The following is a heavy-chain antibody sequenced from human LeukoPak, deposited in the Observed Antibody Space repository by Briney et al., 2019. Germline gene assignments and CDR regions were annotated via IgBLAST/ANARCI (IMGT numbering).Heavy chain of an antibody. CDR1: GYTFTGYY. D-gene: IGHD2-2*01. J-gene: IGHJ4*02. CDR3: ARDQDIVVVPAAPHYFDY. V-gene: IGHV1-2*02. CDR2: INPNSGGT. Sequence: ASVKVSCKASGYTFTGYYMHWVRQAPGQGLEWMGWINPNSGGTNYAQKFQGRVTMTRDTSISTAYMELSRLRSDDTAVYCCARDQDIVVVPAAPHYFDYWGQGTLVTVSS.